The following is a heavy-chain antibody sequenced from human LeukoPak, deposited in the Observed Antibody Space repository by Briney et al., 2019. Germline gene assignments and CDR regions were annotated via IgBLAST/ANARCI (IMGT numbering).Heavy chain of an antibody. J-gene: IGHJ6*02. V-gene: IGHV4-30-4*01. CDR2: IYYSGST. D-gene: IGHD2-21*01. CDR3: ARVELLAYYYGMDV. CDR1: GGSISSGDYY. Sequence: SQTLSLTCTVSGGSISSGDYYWSWIRQPPGKGLEWIGYIYYSGSTYYNPSLKSRVTISVDTSKNQFSLKLSSVTAADTAVYYCARVELLAYYYGMDVWAKGPRSPSP.